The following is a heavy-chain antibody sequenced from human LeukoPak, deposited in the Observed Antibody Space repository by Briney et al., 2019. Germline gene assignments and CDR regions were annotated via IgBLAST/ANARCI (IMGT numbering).Heavy chain of an antibody. CDR3: AKGRIYETEVDY. CDR2: ISGSGGST. J-gene: IGHJ4*02. CDR1: GFTFSSYA. V-gene: IGHV3-23*01. D-gene: IGHD5-12*01. Sequence: GGSLRLSCAASGFTFSSYAVSWVRQAPGKGLEWVSAISGSGGSTSYADSVKGRLTIYRDNSKNTLYLQMNSLRAEDTAVYYCAKGRIYETEVDYWGQGTLVTVSS.